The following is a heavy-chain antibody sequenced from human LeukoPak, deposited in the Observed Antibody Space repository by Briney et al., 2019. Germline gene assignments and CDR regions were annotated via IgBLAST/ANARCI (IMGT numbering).Heavy chain of an antibody. CDR2: INQSGST. V-gene: IGHV4-34*01. CDR1: GGSSRGYY. CDR3: ARGYGSGSYFVY. J-gene: IGHJ4*02. Sequence: SETLSLTCAVYGGSSRGYYWTWIRQPPGKGLEWIGEINQSGSTNQNPSLKSRVTISVDTSKNQFSLKLSSVTAADTAVYYCARGYGSGSYFVYWGQGALVTVSS. D-gene: IGHD3-10*01.